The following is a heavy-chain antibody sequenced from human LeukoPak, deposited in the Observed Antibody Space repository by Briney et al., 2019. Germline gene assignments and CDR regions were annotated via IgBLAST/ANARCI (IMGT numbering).Heavy chain of an antibody. Sequence: GGSLRLSCAASGVTFSNGCMSWGRQAPGEGLEWVGRIKSKVGGGTTDYAAPVKGRFTISRDDSKNTLYLQMTSLNTADTAVYYCAKVAGNSVDMDVWGKGTTVTVSS. J-gene: IGHJ6*03. CDR2: IKSKVGGGTT. V-gene: IGHV3-15*01. CDR1: GVTFSNGC. CDR3: AKVAGNSVDMDV. D-gene: IGHD4-23*01.